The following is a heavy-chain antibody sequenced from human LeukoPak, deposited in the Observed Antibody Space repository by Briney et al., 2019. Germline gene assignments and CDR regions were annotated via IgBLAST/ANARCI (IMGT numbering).Heavy chain of an antibody. CDR2: IYYSGST. J-gene: IGHJ5*02. D-gene: IGHD3-3*01. Sequence: SETLSLTCTVSGGSISSGDYYWSWIRQPPGKGLEWIGYIYYSGSTYYNPSLKSRVTISVDTSKNQFSLKLSSVTAADTAVYYCARVPYDFWSGYYPKESYNWFDPWGQGTLVTVSS. CDR3: ARVPYDFWSGYYPKESYNWFDP. CDR1: GGSISSGDYY. V-gene: IGHV4-30-4*08.